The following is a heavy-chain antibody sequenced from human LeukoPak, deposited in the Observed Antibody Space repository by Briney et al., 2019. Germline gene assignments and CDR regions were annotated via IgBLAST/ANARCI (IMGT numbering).Heavy chain of an antibody. CDR1: GGTFSSYA. CDR3: ECVYYLLPKDY. J-gene: IGHJ4*02. V-gene: IGHV1-69*05. D-gene: IGHD3-22*01. CDR2: MIPIFGTA. Sequence: SVKVSCKASGGTFSSYAISWVRQAPGQGLEWMGGMIPIFGTANYAQKFQGRVTITTDESTSTAYMELSSLRSEHTAVYYFECVYYLLPKDYGGQGPLVTVSP.